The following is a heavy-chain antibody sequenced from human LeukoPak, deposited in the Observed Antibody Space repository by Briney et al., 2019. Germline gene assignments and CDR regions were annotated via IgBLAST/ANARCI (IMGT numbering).Heavy chain of an antibody. J-gene: IGHJ1*01. Sequence: GGSLRLSCAASGSTFSSYAMHWVRQAPGKGLEWVAIISYDGSNKYYADSVKGRFTISRDNSKNTLYLQMNSLRAEDTAVYYCARVGNDFWSGYYAAYFQHWGQGTLVTVSS. CDR2: ISYDGSNK. CDR3: ARVGNDFWSGYYAAYFQH. D-gene: IGHD3-3*01. CDR1: GSTFSSYA. V-gene: IGHV3-30*04.